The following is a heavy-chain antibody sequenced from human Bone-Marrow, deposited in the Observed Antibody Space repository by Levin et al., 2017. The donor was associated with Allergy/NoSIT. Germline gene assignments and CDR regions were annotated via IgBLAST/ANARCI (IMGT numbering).Heavy chain of an antibody. Sequence: GGSLRLSCASSGFTFSGYWMAWVRQAPGKGLEWAANINRDGGDGYYVDSVKGRFTISRDNARNSLDLQMNSLRVEDTAVYYCARNGAWSFEFWGQGTLVTVSS. V-gene: IGHV3-7*02. CDR2: INRDGGDG. CDR1: GFTFSGYW. D-gene: IGHD2-8*01. J-gene: IGHJ4*02. CDR3: ARNGAWSFEF.